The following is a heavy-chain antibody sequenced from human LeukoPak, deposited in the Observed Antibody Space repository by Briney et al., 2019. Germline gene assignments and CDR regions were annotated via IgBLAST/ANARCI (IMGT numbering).Heavy chain of an antibody. CDR3: ARERYGYFDL. J-gene: IGHJ2*01. CDR1: SGSTRSSY. CDR2: IYYSDIT. Sequence: SETLSLTCTVSSGSTRSSYWSWLRQPPGKGLEWIGYIYYSDITDFNPSLKSRVTMSVDTSKNQFSLNLRSVTAADTAVYFCARERYGYFDLWGRGTLVSVSS. V-gene: IGHV4-59*01.